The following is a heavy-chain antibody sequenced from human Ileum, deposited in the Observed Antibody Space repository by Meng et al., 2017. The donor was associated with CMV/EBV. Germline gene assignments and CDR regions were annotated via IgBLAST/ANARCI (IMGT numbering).Heavy chain of an antibody. Sequence: GESLKISCAASGFPFSSYWIHWARHAPGKGLEWVANIKQDGSQKYYVDSVKGRFTISRDNAKNSLYLQMNSLRAEDTAIYFCARDVPKSSSSDYWGQGTLVTVSS. J-gene: IGHJ4*02. CDR3: ARDVPKSSSSDY. CDR1: GFPFSSYW. V-gene: IGHV3-7*01. CDR2: IKQDGSQK. D-gene: IGHD6-6*01.